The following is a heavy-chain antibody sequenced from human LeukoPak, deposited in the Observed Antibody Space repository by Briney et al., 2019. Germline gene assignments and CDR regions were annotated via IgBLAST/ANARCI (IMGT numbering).Heavy chain of an antibody. Sequence: SETLSLTCTVSGGSISSSSYYWGWIRQPPGKGLEWIGSIYYSGSTYYNPSLKSRVTISVDTSKNQFSLKLSSVTAADTAVYYCARLRGYSYGHGDYWGQGTLVTVSS. CDR3: ARLRGYSYGHGDY. V-gene: IGHV4-39*01. J-gene: IGHJ4*02. D-gene: IGHD5-18*01. CDR2: IYYSGST. CDR1: GGSISSSSYY.